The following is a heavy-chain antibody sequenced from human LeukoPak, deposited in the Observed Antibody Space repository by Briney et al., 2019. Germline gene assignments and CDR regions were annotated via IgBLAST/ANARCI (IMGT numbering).Heavy chain of an antibody. Sequence: SETLSLTCAVSGYSISSGYYWGWIQQPPGKGLEWIGSIYHSGSTYYNPSLKSRVTISVDTSKNQFSLKLSSVTAADTAVYYCARQLWGAGGYYYYYMDVWGKGTTVTVSS. V-gene: IGHV4-38-2*01. D-gene: IGHD3-16*01. CDR3: ARQLWGAGGYYYYYMDV. J-gene: IGHJ6*03. CDR1: GYSISSGYY. CDR2: IYHSGST.